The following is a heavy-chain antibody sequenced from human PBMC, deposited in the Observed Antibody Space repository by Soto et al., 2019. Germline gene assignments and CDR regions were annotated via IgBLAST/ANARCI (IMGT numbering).Heavy chain of an antibody. D-gene: IGHD4-4*01. V-gene: IGHV1-2*04. CDR1: GYTFTSFY. Sequence: QLQLMQFGAEVKKPGASVKVSCKASGYTFTSFYMHWVRQAPGQGLEWMGIINPDNGGTNYAQKFQDWVTLTRDTSITTAYMALSWLKSDDTAVYYCARGRKTTATVGGDFDPWGQGTLVTVSS. CDR3: ARGRKTTATVGGDFDP. J-gene: IGHJ5*02. CDR2: INPDNGGT.